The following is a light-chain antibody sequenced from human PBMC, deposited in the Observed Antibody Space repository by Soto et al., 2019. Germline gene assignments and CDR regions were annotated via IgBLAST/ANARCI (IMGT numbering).Light chain of an antibody. J-gene: IGLJ3*02. V-gene: IGLV1-44*01. CDR1: SSNIGSKT. Sequence: QSVLTQPPSASGTPGQRVIMSCSGSSSNIGSKTVNWYQHVPGTTPKLFVYSDNQRPSGVPDRFSGSKSGTSASLAISGLQSEDEADYYCAAWDDSLRVVFGGGTKLTVL. CDR3: AAWDDSLRVV. CDR2: SDN.